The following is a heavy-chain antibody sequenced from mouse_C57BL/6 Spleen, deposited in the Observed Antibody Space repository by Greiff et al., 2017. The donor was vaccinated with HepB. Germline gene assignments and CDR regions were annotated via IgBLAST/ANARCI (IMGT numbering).Heavy chain of an antibody. V-gene: IGHV1-42*01. J-gene: IGHJ4*01. CDR2: ITPSTGGT. Sequence: EVQLQQSGPELVKPGASVKISCKASGYSFTGYYMNWVKQSPEKSLEWIGEITPSTGGTTYNQKLKAKATLTVDKSSSTAYMQLKSLTSEDSAVYYCARVGLYYDYAMDYWGQGTSVTVSS. D-gene: IGHD2-4*01. CDR3: ARVGLYYDYAMDY. CDR1: GYSFTGYY.